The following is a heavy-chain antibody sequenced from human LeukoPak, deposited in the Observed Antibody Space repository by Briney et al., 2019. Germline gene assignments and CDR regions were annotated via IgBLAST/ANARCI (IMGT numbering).Heavy chain of an antibody. CDR3: ARERY. CDR1: GGSFSGYY. Sequence: PSETLSLTCAVYGGSFSGYYWSWIRQPPGKGLEWIGEINHSGSTNYNPSLRSRVTISVDTSKNQFSLKLSSVTAADTAVYYCARERYWGQGTLVTVSS. CDR2: INHSGST. V-gene: IGHV4-34*01. J-gene: IGHJ4*02.